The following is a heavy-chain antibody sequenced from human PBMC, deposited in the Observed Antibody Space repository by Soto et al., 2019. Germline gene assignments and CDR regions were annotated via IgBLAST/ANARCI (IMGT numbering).Heavy chain of an antibody. CDR1: GFRFNIYS. J-gene: IGHJ4*02. V-gene: IGHV3-48*02. Sequence: EVQLVESGGGLVQPGGSLRLSCAASGFRFNIYSMNWIRQAPGKGLEWSAYMTSDTKTIKYGDSVKGRFTISRDNDNNVVYLQMNSLRDEDTAVYYCASSVEGHFDYWGQGTVVTVSA. CDR3: ASSVEGHFDY. D-gene: IGHD6-19*01. CDR2: MTSDTKTI.